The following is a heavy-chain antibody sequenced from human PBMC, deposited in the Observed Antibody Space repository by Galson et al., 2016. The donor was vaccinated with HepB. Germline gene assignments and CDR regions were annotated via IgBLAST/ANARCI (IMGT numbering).Heavy chain of an antibody. CDR3: ARGLKTLWDNRLYDAFDI. CDR2: INQSGSS. V-gene: IGHV4-34*01. D-gene: IGHD1-14*01. CDR1: GGPFSGYQ. Sequence: ATLSLTCAVHGGPFSGYQWSWIRQPLGKGLQWIGEINQSGSSYYNPSLKSRVTMSVDTSKHQVSLKLSSVTAADTAGYYCARGLKTLWDNRLYDAFDIWGQGTVVTVSS. J-gene: IGHJ3*02.